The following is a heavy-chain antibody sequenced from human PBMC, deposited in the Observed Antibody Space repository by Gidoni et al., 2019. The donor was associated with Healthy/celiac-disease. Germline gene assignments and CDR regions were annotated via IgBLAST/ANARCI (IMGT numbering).Heavy chain of an antibody. J-gene: IGHJ4*02. CDR1: GFTSSSYA. V-gene: IGHV3-23*01. CDR2: ISGSGGST. D-gene: IGHD2-15*01. CDR3: AKNRLVVAATPSDY. Sequence: EVQLLESGGGLVQPGGSLRPSCAASGFTSSSYAMSWVRQAPGKGLEWVSAISGSGGSTYYADSVKGRFTISRDNSKKTLYLQMNSLRAEDTAVYYCAKNRLVVAATPSDYWGQGTLVTVSS.